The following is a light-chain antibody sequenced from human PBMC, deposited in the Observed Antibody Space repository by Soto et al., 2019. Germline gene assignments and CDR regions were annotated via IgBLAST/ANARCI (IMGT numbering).Light chain of an antibody. J-gene: IGKJ5*01. CDR1: QSVTSRY. CDR3: QQYGTSPIT. V-gene: IGKV3-20*01. CDR2: GAS. Sequence: EIVLTQSPGTMSSSSGDTATLSYXXSQSVTSRYLAWYQQKPGQAPRLLIYGASNRATGIPERFSGSGSGTDFTLTISSLEPEDFAVYYCQQYGTSPITFGQGTRLEI.